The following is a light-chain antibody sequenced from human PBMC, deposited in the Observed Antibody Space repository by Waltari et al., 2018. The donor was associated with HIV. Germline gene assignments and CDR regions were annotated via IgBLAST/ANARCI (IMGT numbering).Light chain of an antibody. CDR2: DVS. CDR3: CSYAGSSTLL. CDR1: SSDVGGYKY. J-gene: IGLJ3*02. V-gene: IGLV2-23*02. Sequence: QSALTQPASVSGSPGQSITISCTGASSDVGGYKYVSWYQHHPGKAPKRMIYDVSERPSGVSNRCSGSKSGNTASLTISGLQAEDEADYYCCSYAGSSTLLFGGGTKVTVL.